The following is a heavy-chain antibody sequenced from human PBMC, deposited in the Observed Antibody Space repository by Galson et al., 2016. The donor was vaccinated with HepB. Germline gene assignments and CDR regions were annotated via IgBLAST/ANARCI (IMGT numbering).Heavy chain of an antibody. J-gene: IGHJ6*04. CDR3: VQGSTAPAV. CDR1: GFTFNNYG. V-gene: IGHV3-23*01. Sequence: SLRLSCAASGFTFNNYGMTWVRQAPGKGLEVVSSISRSGDSTDYADSVKGRFTISRDNSKNTLSLPMNSLRAEDTAVYYCVQGSTAPAVWGKGTTVTVSS. D-gene: IGHD1-26*01. CDR2: ISRSGDST.